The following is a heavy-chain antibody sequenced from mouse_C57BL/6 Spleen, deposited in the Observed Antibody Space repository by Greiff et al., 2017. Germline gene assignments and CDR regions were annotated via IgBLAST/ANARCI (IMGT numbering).Heavy chain of an antibody. J-gene: IGHJ4*01. CDR2: GNPYDCDT. CDR1: GYSFSCCF. D-gene: IGHD4-1*01. CDR3: ARRDLTGDYAMDY. Sequence: VQLQQSGPELVKPGASVKISCKASGYSFSCCFMNWVKQSHGKSLEWIWRGNPYDCDTFYNQKFKGKATLTVDKSSSTAHMELLSLTSEDFAVYYCARRDLTGDYAMDYWGQGTSVTVSS. V-gene: IGHV1-37*01.